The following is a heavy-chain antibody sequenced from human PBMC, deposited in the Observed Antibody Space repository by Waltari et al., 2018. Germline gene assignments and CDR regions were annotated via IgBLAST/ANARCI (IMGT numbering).Heavy chain of an antibody. CDR1: GYTFRNYD. D-gene: IGHD1-1*01. V-gene: IGHV1-8*02. CDR3: ARAIRNELLSDF. J-gene: IGHJ4*02. Sequence: QVQLVQSGAEVKKPGASVKVSCKASGYTFRNYDITWVRQAPGQGLEGMGWVNPNSGNSNSGQRFRGRVAMTTDTSVNTAHMELSSLTSEDTAVYYCARAIRNELLSDFWGQGTLVAVSS. CDR2: VNPNSGNS.